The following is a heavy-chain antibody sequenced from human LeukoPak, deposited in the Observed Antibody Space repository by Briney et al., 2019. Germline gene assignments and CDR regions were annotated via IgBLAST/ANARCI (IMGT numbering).Heavy chain of an antibody. J-gene: IGHJ6*03. CDR2: ISAYNGNT. V-gene: IGHV1-18*01. CDR1: GYTFTSYG. Sequence: GASVKVSYKASGYTFTSYGISWVRQAPGQGLEWMGWISAYNGNTNYAQKLQGRVTMTTDTSTSTAYMELRSLRSDDTAVYYCARARSSWALSSGYYYMDVWGKGTTVTVSS. CDR3: ARARSSWALSSGYYYMDV. D-gene: IGHD6-13*01.